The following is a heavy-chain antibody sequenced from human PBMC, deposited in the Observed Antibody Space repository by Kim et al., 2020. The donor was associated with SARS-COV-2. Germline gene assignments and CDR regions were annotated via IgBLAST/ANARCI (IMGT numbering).Heavy chain of an antibody. Sequence: GGSLRLSCAASGFTFDDFTMHWVRQAPGKGLEWVSTITWDGNTHYADSVKGRFTISRDNRKYSLYLQMNSLGSEDSALYYCTSETGRDLLRYIKWSQGPTIAVRPPPQYGIDVGGRGTTVIVS. J-gene: IGHJ6*01. V-gene: IGHV3-43*01. CDR1: GFTFDDFT. D-gene: IGHD3-9*01. CDR2: ITWDGNT. CDR3: TSETGRDLLRYIKWSQGPTIAVRPPPQYGIDV.